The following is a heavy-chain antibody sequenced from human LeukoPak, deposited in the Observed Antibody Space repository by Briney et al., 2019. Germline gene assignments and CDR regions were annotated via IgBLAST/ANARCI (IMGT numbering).Heavy chain of an antibody. CDR1: GYTFTSYA. V-gene: IGHV7-4-1*02. D-gene: IGHD3-3*01. CDR3: ARGSPSGAPPRYYDFWSGYYSFYYYYGMDV. Sequence: ASVKVSCKASGYTFTSYAMNWVRQAPGQGLEWMGWINTNTGNPTYAQGFTGRFVFSLDTSVSTAYLQISSLKAEDTAVYYCARGSPSGAPPRYYDFWSGYYSFYYYYGMDVWGQGTTVTVSS. CDR2: INTNTGNP. J-gene: IGHJ6*02.